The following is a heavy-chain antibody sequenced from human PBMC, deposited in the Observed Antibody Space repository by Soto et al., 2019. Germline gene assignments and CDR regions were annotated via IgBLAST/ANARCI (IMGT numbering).Heavy chain of an antibody. CDR1: GYTFTGYY. V-gene: IGHV1-2*04. D-gene: IGHD2-21*02. J-gene: IGHJ6*02. Sequence: QVQLVQSGAEVKKPGASVKVSCKASGYTFTGYYMHWVRQAPGQGLEWMGWINPNSGGTNYAQKFQGWVTMTRDTSISTAYMELSRLRSDDTAVYYCARDLSSTVVTPHYYYGMDVWGQGTTVTVSS. CDR2: INPNSGGT. CDR3: ARDLSSTVVTPHYYYGMDV.